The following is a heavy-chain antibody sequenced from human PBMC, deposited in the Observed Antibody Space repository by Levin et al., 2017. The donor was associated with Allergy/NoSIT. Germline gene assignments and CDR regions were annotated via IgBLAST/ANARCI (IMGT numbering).Heavy chain of an antibody. CDR1: GGSVRSGSNY. J-gene: IGHJ4*02. Sequence: PSETLSLTCSVSGGSVRSGSNYWSWIRQSPGKGLEWIAYMHYSGNTKYNPSLKSRISMSLDTSKNQFSLILSSVTAADTATYYCARLPGYNSAHGFDFWGPGILVTVSS. V-gene: IGHV4-61*01. D-gene: IGHD5-24*01. CDR2: MHYSGNT. CDR3: ARLPGYNSAHGFDF.